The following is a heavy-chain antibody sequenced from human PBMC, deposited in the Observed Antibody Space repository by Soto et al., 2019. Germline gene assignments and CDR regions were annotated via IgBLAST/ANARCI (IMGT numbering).Heavy chain of an antibody. CDR2: IYPGDSDT. CDR1: GYSFTSYW. Sequence: GGSLRLSCKGSGYSFTSYWIGWVRQMPGKGLEWMGIIYPGDSDTRYSPSFQGQVTVSADKSISTAYLQWSSLKASDTAMYYCARGRDYDYVWGSYRYDYWGQGTLVTVSS. CDR3: ARGRDYDYVWGSYRYDY. D-gene: IGHD3-16*02. J-gene: IGHJ4*02. V-gene: IGHV5-51*01.